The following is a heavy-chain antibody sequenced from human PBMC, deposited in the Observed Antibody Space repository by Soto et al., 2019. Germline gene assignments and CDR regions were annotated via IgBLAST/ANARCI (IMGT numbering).Heavy chain of an antibody. CDR3: ARGPGP. V-gene: IGHV4-39*07. Sequence: SETLSLTCTVSGGSISSRGYYWGWIRQPPGKGLGWIGTIYYSGSTYYNSSLKSRVTISVDRSKNQFSLKLSSVTAADTAVYYCARGPGPWGKGTLFTVSS. J-gene: IGHJ5*02. CDR2: IYYSGST. CDR1: GGSISSRGYY.